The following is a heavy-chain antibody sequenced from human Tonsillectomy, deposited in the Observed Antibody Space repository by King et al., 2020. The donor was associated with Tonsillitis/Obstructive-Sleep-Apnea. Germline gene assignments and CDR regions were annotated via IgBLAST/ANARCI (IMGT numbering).Heavy chain of an antibody. V-gene: IGHV5-10-1*01. CDR2: IDPSDSYI. CDR1: GYSFTSYW. CDR3: ARRYLDGHYYYYMDV. Sequence: VQLVQSGAEVKKPGESLRISCKGSGYSFTSYWIDWVRQMPGKGLEWMGTIDPSDSYINYSPSFQGHVTISSDKSISTAYLQWSSLKASDTAMYYCARRYLDGHYYYYMDVWGKGTTVTVSS. J-gene: IGHJ6*03. D-gene: IGHD3-9*01.